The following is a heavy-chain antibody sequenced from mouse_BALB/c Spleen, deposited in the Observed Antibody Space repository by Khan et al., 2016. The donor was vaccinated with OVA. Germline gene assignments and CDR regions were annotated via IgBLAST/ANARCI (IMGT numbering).Heavy chain of an antibody. V-gene: IGHV1-77*01. CDR1: GYTFTDYI. CDR2: IYPGSGST. Sequence: QVQLQQSGPVLVKPGASVKMSCKASGYTFTDYIINWVRQRTGQGLEWIGQIYPGSGSTYYNEKFKGKATLTADKSSNTAYMQLRSLTSEDSAVYFCARSGYCSLGYWGQGTTLTVSS. J-gene: IGHJ2*01. CDR3: ARSGYCSLGY. D-gene: IGHD2-12*01.